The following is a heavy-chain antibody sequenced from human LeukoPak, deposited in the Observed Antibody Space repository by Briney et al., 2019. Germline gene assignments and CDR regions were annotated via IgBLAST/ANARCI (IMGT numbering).Heavy chain of an antibody. Sequence: ASVKVSCKASGYTFTGYYMHWVRQAPGQGLEWMGWINPNSGGTNYAQKFQGRVTMTRDTSISTAYMELSRLRSDDTAVYYCARMGRYYYDSSGPYYIDYWGQGTLVTVSS. CDR1: GYTFTGYY. CDR3: ARMGRYYYDSSGPYYIDY. V-gene: IGHV1-2*02. J-gene: IGHJ4*02. D-gene: IGHD3-22*01. CDR2: INPNSGGT.